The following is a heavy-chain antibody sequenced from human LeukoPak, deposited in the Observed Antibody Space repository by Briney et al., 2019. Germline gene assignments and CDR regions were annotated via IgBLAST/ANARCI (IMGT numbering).Heavy chain of an antibody. Sequence: PGGSLRLSCAASGFTVSSNYMSWVRQAPGKGLEWVSAISASGGSTYHADSVKGRFTISRDDSKNTVNLQMNSLRGEDTAVYYCVKVGGSGYYPDIWGQGTMVTVSS. J-gene: IGHJ3*02. D-gene: IGHD3-22*01. CDR3: VKVGGSGYYPDI. CDR1: GFTVSSNY. V-gene: IGHV3-23*01. CDR2: ISASGGST.